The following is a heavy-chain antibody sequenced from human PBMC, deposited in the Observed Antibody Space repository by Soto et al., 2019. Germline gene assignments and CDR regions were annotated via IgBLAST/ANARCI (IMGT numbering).Heavy chain of an antibody. V-gene: IGHV3-30-3*01. CDR1: GFTFSTYA. CDR2: ISYDGSNK. Sequence: QVQLVESGGGVVQPGRSLRLSCAASGFTFSTYAMHWVRQAPGKGLEWVAVISYDGSNKYYADSVKGRFTISRDNSKNTLYLQMNSLRAEDTAVYYCGRVIDREYCGGDCFPFSDYWGQGTLVTVAS. D-gene: IGHD2-21*02. J-gene: IGHJ4*02. CDR3: GRVIDREYCGGDCFPFSDY.